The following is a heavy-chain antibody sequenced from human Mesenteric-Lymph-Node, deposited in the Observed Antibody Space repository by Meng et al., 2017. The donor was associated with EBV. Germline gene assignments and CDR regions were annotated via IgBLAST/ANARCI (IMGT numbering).Heavy chain of an antibody. Sequence: QGQLLQSGADVKKPGASVKISCRTSGYSFTDYYLHWLRQAPGQGPEWMGKITPTTGHTTYAQNIQGRVTMTRDSSTGTIYMELTSLRSEDTAMYYCARGANSGYDYFDFWGQGTLVTVSS. D-gene: IGHD5-12*01. CDR3: ARGANSGYDYFDF. J-gene: IGHJ4*02. CDR2: ITPTTGHT. V-gene: IGHV1-46*01. CDR1: GYSFTDYY.